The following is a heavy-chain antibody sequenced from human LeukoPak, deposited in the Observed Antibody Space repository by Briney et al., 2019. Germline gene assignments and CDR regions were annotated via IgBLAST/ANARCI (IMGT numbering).Heavy chain of an antibody. CDR1: GYTFTSYG. V-gene: IGHV1-18*01. CDR2: ISAYNGNT. D-gene: IGHD6-19*01. Sequence: ASVKVSCKASGYTFTSYGSSWVRQAPGQGLEWMGWISAYNGNTNYAQKLQGRVTMTTATSTSTAYMELRSLRSDDTAVYYCARDGGQWLVAGFDYWGQGTLVTVSS. J-gene: IGHJ4*02. CDR3: ARDGGQWLVAGFDY.